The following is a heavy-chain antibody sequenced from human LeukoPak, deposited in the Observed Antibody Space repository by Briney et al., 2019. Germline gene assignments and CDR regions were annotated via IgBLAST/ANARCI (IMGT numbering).Heavy chain of an antibody. V-gene: IGHV3-21*01. CDR3: ARDQNSYGYCYFDY. CDR2: ISRSSSYV. J-gene: IGHJ4*02. Sequence: GGSLRLPCAASGFTFSSYNMNWVRQAPGKGLEWVSSISRSSSYVYYAASVKGRFTISRDNAKNSLYLQMNSLRAEDTAVYYCARDQNSYGYCYFDYWGQGTLVTASS. D-gene: IGHD5-18*01. CDR1: GFTFSSYN.